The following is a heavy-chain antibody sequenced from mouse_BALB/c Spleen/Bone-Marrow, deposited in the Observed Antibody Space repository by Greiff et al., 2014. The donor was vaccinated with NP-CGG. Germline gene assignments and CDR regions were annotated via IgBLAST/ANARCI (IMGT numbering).Heavy chain of an antibody. CDR1: GYTFTDYT. V-gene: IGHV1-22*01. D-gene: IGHD2-3*01. Sequence: EVKLQESGPELVKPGASVKISCKTSGYTFTDYTLHWVKQSHEKSLEWIGGVNPNIGGTSYNQKFKGKASLTVNKSSTTAYMELRSLTSEDSAVYYCARGRWYYWGQGTTLTVSS. CDR3: ARGRWYY. J-gene: IGHJ2*01. CDR2: VNPNIGGT.